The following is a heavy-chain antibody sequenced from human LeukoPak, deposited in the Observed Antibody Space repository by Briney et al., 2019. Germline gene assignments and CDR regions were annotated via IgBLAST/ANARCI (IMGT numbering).Heavy chain of an antibody. D-gene: IGHD3-10*01. Sequence: SVKLSRKASGGTFTRYTISLMRQAPAQGPEWVGRIVPILCIANYAHKFPGRVTITAAKYTSTAYMNLRSRRSEATAVYYCARGPGLGDWFDPWGQGNLVTLSS. CDR1: GGTFTRYT. CDR3: ARGPGLGDWFDP. V-gene: IGHV1-69*02. J-gene: IGHJ5*02. CDR2: IVPILCIA.